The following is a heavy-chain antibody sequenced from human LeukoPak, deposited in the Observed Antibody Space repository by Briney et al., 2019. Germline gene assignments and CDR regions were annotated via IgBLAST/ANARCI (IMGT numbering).Heavy chain of an antibody. D-gene: IGHD3-22*01. J-gene: IGHJ5*02. Sequence: PGGSLRLSCAASGFTFSSYSMNWVRQAPGKGLEWVSSISSSSSYIYYADSVKGRFTISRDNAKNSLYLQMNSLRAEDTAVYYCATAKRPRGPGYYDSSGYYLNWFDPWGQGTLVTVSS. CDR1: GFTFSSYS. V-gene: IGHV3-21*01. CDR3: ATAKRPRGPGYYDSSGYYLNWFDP. CDR2: ISSSSSYI.